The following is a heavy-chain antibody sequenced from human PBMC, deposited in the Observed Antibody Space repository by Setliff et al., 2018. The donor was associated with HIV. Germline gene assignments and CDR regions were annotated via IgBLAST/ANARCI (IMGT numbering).Heavy chain of an antibody. D-gene: IGHD3-10*01. J-gene: IGHJ4*02. CDR1: GGSMSSYY. CDR2: IYYTGST. CDR3: ARNRVPSSL. V-gene: IGHV4-59*01. Sequence: LSLTCTVSGGSMSSYYWGWIRQPPGKGLEWIGSIYYTGSTDYNPSLMSRVTISLDTPKNQFSLKLNSVIAADTAVYYCARNRVPSSLWGQGTLVTVSS.